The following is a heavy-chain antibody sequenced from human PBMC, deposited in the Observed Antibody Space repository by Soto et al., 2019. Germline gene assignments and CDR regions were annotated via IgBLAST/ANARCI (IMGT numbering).Heavy chain of an antibody. Sequence: QVQLQESGPGLVKPSQTLSLTCTXXXXXXXXXXYFWSWIRQPPGKGLEWIGNIFYSGTTYYNPXXXXXXXXXXXXXXXXXXXXXXXXXXXXXXVYFCARGVLYWGQGTLVTVSS. CDR2: IFYSGTT. V-gene: IGHV4-30-4*08. D-gene: IGHD3-3*01. CDR3: ARGVLY. J-gene: IGHJ4*02. CDR1: XXXXXXXXYF.